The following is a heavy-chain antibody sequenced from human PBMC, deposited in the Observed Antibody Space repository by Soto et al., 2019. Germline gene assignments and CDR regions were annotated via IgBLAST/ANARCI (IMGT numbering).Heavy chain of an antibody. CDR2: IYYSGST. Sequence: SSETLSLTCTVSGGSISSYYWSWIRQPPGKGLEWIGYIYYSGSTNYNPSLKSRVTISVDTSKNQFSLKLSSVTAADTAVYYCARTPCSGGSCGPRDGAFDIWDQGTMVTVSS. V-gene: IGHV4-59*01. CDR3: ARTPCSGGSCGPRDGAFDI. D-gene: IGHD2-15*01. J-gene: IGHJ3*02. CDR1: GGSISSYY.